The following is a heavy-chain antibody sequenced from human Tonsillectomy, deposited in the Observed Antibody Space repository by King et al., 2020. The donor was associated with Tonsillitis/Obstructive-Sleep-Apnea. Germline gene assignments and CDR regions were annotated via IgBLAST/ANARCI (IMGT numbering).Heavy chain of an antibody. D-gene: IGHD6-6*01. CDR3: ARRGRAYRGSSTWFDP. J-gene: IGHJ5*02. CDR2: IYHSGST. CDR1: GGSFSSGSYY. V-gene: IGHV4-39*01. Sequence: QLQESGPGLVKPSETLSLTCTDSGGSFSSGSYYWGWIRQPPGKGLEWIGTIYHSGSTYYNPSLKSRVTISVDTSKMQFSLKLTSVTAADTAVYYCARRGRAYRGSSTWFDPWGQGTLVTVSS.